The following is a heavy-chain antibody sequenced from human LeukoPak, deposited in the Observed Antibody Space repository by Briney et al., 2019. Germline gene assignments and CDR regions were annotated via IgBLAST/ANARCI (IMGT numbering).Heavy chain of an antibody. CDR3: ARDLAMEYFDY. Sequence: LPGRSLRLSCAASGFTFSSYSMDWVRQAPGKGLEWVSYISSSSSTIYYADSVKGRFTISRDNAKNSLYLQMNSLRAEDTAVYYCARDLAMEYFDYWGQGTLVTVSS. CDR2: ISSSSSTI. CDR1: GFTFSSYS. J-gene: IGHJ4*02. V-gene: IGHV3-48*01. D-gene: IGHD5-18*01.